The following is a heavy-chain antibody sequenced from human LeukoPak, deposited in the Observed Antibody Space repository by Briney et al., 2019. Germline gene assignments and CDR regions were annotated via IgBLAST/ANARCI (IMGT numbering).Heavy chain of an antibody. D-gene: IGHD4-23*01. CDR2: IYYSGST. V-gene: IGHV4-39*01. Sequence: SETLSLTCTVSGGSISSSSYYWGWIRQPPGKGLEWIGSIYYSGSTYYNPSLKSRVTISVDTSKNQFSLKLSSVTAADTAVYYCARLSPFGNSFPYNWFDPWGQGTLVTVSS. CDR1: GGSISSSSYY. CDR3: ARLSPFGNSFPYNWFDP. J-gene: IGHJ5*02.